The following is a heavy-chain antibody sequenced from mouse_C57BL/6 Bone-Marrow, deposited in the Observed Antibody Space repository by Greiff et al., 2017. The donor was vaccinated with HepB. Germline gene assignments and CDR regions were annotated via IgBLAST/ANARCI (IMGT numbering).Heavy chain of an antibody. CDR1: GYTFTSYW. CDR3: AREGGAYYYGSSYD. J-gene: IGHJ2*01. V-gene: IGHV1-7*01. D-gene: IGHD1-1*01. Sequence: QVQLQQSGAELAKPGASVKLSCKASGYTFTSYWMHWVKQRPGQGLEWIGYINPSSGYTKYNQKFKDKATLTADNSSSTAYMQLSSLTYEDSAVYYCAREGGAYYYGSSYDWGQGTTLTVSS. CDR2: INPSSGYT.